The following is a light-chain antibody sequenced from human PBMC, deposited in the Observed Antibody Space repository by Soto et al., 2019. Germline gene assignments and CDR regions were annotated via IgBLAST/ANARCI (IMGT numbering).Light chain of an antibody. J-gene: IGKJ5*01. Sequence: EIVLTQSPGTLSLSPGERATLSCSASQIVSSRFLAWYQQKPGQTPRLLIYGASSRATGIPDRFSGSGSGTDFTLSISRLEPGDFAVYYCQQYGTSPITFGQGTRLEIK. CDR3: QQYGTSPIT. CDR1: QIVSSRF. CDR2: GAS. V-gene: IGKV3-20*01.